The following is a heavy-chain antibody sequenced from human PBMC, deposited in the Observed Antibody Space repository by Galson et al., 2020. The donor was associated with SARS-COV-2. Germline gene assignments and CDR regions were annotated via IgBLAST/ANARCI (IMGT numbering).Heavy chain of an antibody. CDR1: GGSISSSNYY. CDR3: VRTPWELRPRAAFET. V-gene: IGHV4-39*07. CDR2: VYYTGLT. D-gene: IGHD1-26*01. J-gene: IGHJ3*02. Sequence: ASETLSLTCNVSGGSISSSNYYWAWIRQPPGKGLEWIGSVYYTGLTFYNPSLESRVTISVDTSKNQFSLRLNSLTAADTAVYYCVRTPWELRPRAAFETWGQGTMVAVSA.